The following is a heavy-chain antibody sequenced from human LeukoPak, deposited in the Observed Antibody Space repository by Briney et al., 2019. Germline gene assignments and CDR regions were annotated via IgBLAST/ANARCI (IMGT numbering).Heavy chain of an antibody. CDR3: ARKYDSGTYPLDY. CDR2: ISDTGSTK. J-gene: IGHJ4*02. D-gene: IGHD3-10*01. V-gene: IGHV3-23*01. CDR1: GFSFSTYS. Sequence: GGSLRLSRAAPGFSFSTYSVSWVREAPGKGLEWGSVISDTGSTKFYADSVKGRFTISRDNSKNTLYLQMSSLRVEDTAVYYCARKYDSGTYPLDYWGQGILVTVSS.